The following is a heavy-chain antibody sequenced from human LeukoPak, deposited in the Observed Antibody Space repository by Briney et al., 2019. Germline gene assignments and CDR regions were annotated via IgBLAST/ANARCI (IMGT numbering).Heavy chain of an antibody. CDR1: GYTFTGYY. V-gene: IGHV1-2*02. CDR3: ARAGSGWYYNFRDY. Sequence: ASVKVSCKASGYTFTGYYMHWVRQAPGQGLEWMGWINPNSGGTNYAQKFQGRVTMTRDTSISTAYMELSRLRSDDTAVYYCARAGSGWYYNFRDYWGQGTLVTVSS. CDR2: INPNSGGT. D-gene: IGHD6-19*01. J-gene: IGHJ4*02.